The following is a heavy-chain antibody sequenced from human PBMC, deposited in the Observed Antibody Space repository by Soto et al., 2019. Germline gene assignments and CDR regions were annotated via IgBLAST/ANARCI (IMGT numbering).Heavy chain of an antibody. CDR3: ARVVGVVVAAAMLDYYYYYMDV. D-gene: IGHD2-2*01. CDR2: ISAYNGNT. Sequence: GASVKVSCKASGYTFTSYGISWVRQAPGQGLEWMGWISAYNGNTNYAQKLQGRVTMTTDTSTSTAYMELRSLRSDDTAVYYCARVVGVVVAAAMLDYYYYYMDVWGKGTTVTVSS. V-gene: IGHV1-18*01. CDR1: GYTFTSYG. J-gene: IGHJ6*03.